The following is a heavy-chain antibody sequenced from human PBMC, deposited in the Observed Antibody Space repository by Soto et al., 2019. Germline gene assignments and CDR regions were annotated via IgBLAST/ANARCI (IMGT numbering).Heavy chain of an antibody. CDR2: ISSSSSYI. Sequence: EVQLVESGGGLVKPGGSLRLSCAASGFTFSSYSMNWVRQAPGKGLEWFSSISSSSSYIYYADSVKGRFTISRDNAKNSLYLQMNSLRDEDTGVYYCARDQALDWNDYVRWFDPWGQGTLVTVSS. CDR3: ARDQALDWNDYVRWFDP. V-gene: IGHV3-21*01. D-gene: IGHD1-1*01. J-gene: IGHJ5*02. CDR1: GFTFSSYS.